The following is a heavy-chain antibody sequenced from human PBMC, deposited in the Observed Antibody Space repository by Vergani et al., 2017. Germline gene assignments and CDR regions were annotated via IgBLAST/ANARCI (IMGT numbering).Heavy chain of an antibody. J-gene: IGHJ4*02. Sequence: EVQLLESGGGLVQPGGSLRLSCAASGFTFSSYAMSWVRQAPGKGLEWVSAISGSGGSTYYADSVKGRFTISRDNSKNTLYLQMNSLRAEDTAVYYSAKDPYYYDSSGYYAVDYWGQGTLVTVSS. CDR3: AKDPYYYDSSGYYAVDY. D-gene: IGHD3-22*01. CDR1: GFTFSSYA. V-gene: IGHV3-23*01. CDR2: ISGSGGST.